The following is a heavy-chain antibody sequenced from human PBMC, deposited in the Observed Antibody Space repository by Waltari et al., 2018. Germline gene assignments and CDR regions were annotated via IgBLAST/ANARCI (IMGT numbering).Heavy chain of an antibody. CDR1: GAPITTYY. Sequence: QVQLQESGPDRVKPSETLSLICNVSGAPITTYYWSWGRQSPGKRLEWIGYVYYTGAAKYNPSFGSRVTMSVDTSKSQFSLKLTSVTAADTAVYYCARDPAGDYGYWGQGTLVTVSA. J-gene: IGHJ4*02. V-gene: IGHV4-59*01. CDR2: VYYTGAA. D-gene: IGHD4-17*01. CDR3: ARDPAGDYGY.